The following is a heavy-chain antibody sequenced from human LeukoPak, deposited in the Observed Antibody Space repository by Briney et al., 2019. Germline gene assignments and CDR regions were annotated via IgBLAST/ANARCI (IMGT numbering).Heavy chain of an antibody. CDR3: ASSGYRYGYYMDV. V-gene: IGHV5-51*01. CDR2: IYPGDYDT. CDR1: GYSFTSYW. D-gene: IGHD5-18*01. Sequence: GESLKIPFRGSGYSFTSYWIGWARQMPGKGLEWMGIIYPGDYDTRYSPSFQSQVTISSHKSISTADLQWSSLKASDTAMYYCASSGYRYGYYMDVWGKGTKVTVSS. J-gene: IGHJ6*03.